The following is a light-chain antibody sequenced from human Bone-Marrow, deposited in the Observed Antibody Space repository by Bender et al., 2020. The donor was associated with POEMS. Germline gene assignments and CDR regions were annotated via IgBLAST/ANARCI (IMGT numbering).Light chain of an antibody. CDR3: CSYAGSSTWV. Sequence: QSALTQPASVSGSPGQSITISCTGTSSDVGIYNYVSWYQQHPGKAPKLMIYDVGDRPSGVSHRFSGSKSGNTASLTISGLQAEDEAEYYCCSYAGSSTWVFGGGTKLTVL. V-gene: IGLV2-14*03. CDR2: DVG. CDR1: SSDVGIYNY. J-gene: IGLJ3*02.